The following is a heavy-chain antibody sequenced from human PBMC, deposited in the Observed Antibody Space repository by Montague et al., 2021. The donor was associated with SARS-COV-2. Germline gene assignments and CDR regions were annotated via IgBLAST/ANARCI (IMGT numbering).Heavy chain of an antibody. Sequence: SETLSLTCTVSGGSISNYYWSWIRQPPGRGLEWIGYIYYSGSTDYSPSLKSRVTISLDTSKNHLSLRLSSVTAADTAVYFCARGMIRGVTTPFDYWGQGSQVTVST. V-gene: IGHV4-59*08. J-gene: IGHJ4*02. CDR3: ARGMIRGVTTPFDY. CDR1: GGSISNYY. CDR2: IYYSGST. D-gene: IGHD3-10*01.